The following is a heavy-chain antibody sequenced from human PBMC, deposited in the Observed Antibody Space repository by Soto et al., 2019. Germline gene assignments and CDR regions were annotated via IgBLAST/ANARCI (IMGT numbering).Heavy chain of an antibody. D-gene: IGHD3-9*01. Sequence: SETLSLTCTVSGDSISSGDYYWSWIRQPPGKGLEWIGCIYYGGSTNYNPSLESRVTISVDKSKNQFYLDLNSVTAADTAMYYCASSSTYYDILTGHNYYYYGMDVWGQGTTVTVSS. CDR3: ASSSTYYDILTGHNYYYYGMDV. V-gene: IGHV4-30-4*01. CDR2: IYYGGST. CDR1: GDSISSGDYY. J-gene: IGHJ6*02.